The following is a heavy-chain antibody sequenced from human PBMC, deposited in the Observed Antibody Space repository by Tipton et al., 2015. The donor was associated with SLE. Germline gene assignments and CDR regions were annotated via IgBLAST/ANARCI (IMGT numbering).Heavy chain of an antibody. J-gene: IGHJ2*01. Sequence: LSLTCTVSGGSISSSSYYWGWIRQPPGKGLEWIGSIYYSGSTYYNPSLKSRVTISVDTSKNQFSLKLSSVTAADTAVYYCARGPLLDLWGRGTLVTVSS. CDR2: IYYSGST. CDR3: ARGPLLDL. D-gene: IGHD5/OR15-5a*01. V-gene: IGHV4-39*07. CDR1: GGSISSSSYY.